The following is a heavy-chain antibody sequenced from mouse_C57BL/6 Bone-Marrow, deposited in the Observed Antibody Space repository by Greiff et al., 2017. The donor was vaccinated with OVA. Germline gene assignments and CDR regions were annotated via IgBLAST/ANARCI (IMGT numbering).Heavy chain of an antibody. CDR1: GFSLTSYG. D-gene: IGHD1-1*01. Sequence: QVQLQQSGPGLVQPSQSLSITCTVSGFSLTSYGVHWVRQSPGKGLEWLGVIWSGGSTDYNAAFISRLSISKDNSKSQVFFKMNSLQADDTAIYYCARKNYYGSYYAMDYWGQGTSVTVSS. J-gene: IGHJ4*01. CDR3: ARKNYYGSYYAMDY. V-gene: IGHV2-2*01. CDR2: IWSGGST.